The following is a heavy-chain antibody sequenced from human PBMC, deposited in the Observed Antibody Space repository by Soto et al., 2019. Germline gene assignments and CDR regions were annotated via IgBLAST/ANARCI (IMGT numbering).Heavy chain of an antibody. J-gene: IGHJ5*02. Sequence: SETLSLTCTVSGGSVSSGSYYWSWIRQPPGKGLEWIGYIYYSGSTNYNPSLKSRVTISVDTSKNQFSLKLSSVTAADTAVYYCARDLRYEDSSGYYGAVWFDPWGQGTLVTVSS. CDR3: ARDLRYEDSSGYYGAVWFDP. CDR2: IYYSGST. CDR1: GGSVSSGSYY. V-gene: IGHV4-61*01. D-gene: IGHD3-22*01.